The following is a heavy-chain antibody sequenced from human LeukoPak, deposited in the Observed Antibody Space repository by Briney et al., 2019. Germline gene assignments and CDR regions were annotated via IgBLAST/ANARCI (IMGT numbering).Heavy chain of an antibody. V-gene: IGHV4-38-2*01. Sequence: SETLSLTCAVSGYSISSGYYWGWIRQPPGKGLEWIGSIYHSGSTYYNPSLKSRVTISVDTSKNQFSLKLSSVTAADTAVYYCARQTILGVRGVINHYFNYWGQGTLVTVSS. D-gene: IGHD3-10*01. J-gene: IGHJ4*02. CDR3: ARQTILGVRGVINHYFNY. CDR2: IYHSGST. CDR1: GYSISSGYY.